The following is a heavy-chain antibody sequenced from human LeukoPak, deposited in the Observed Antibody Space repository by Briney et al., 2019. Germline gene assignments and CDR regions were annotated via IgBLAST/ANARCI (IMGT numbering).Heavy chain of an antibody. Sequence: SETLSLTCTVSGGSIGSYYWSWIRQPPGKGLEWIGYIYYSGSTNYNPSLKSRVTISVDTSKNQFSLKLSSVTAADTAVYYCARYQNSFDYWGQGTLVTVSS. J-gene: IGHJ4*02. CDR2: IYYSGST. V-gene: IGHV4-59*01. CDR3: ARYQNSFDY. CDR1: GGSIGSYY.